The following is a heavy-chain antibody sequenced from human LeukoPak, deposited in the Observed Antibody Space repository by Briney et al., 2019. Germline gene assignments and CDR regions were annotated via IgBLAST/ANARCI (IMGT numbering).Heavy chain of an antibody. CDR2: IYYSGST. J-gene: IGHJ4*02. D-gene: IGHD3-10*01. CDR3: ARLDNRGELLFVY. V-gene: IGHV4-59*08. CDR1: GGSISSYY. Sequence: PSETLSLTCTVSGGSISSYYWSWIRQPPGKGLEWIGYIYYSGSTNYNPSLKSRVTISVDTSKNQFSLKLSSVTAADTAVYYCARLDNRGELLFVYWGQGTLVTVSS.